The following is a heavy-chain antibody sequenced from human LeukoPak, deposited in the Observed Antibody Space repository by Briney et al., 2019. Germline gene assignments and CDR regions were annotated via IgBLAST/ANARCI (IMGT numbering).Heavy chain of an antibody. Sequence: GGSLRLSCAASGFNFVDYAMHWVRQTPGKGLEWVSAINWDGGSTYYADSVKGRFTISRDNSKNSLYLQMSSLRLEDTALYYCAKDLGGEGARKSGGFDVWGQGTMVTVSP. CDR3: AKDLGGEGARKSGGFDV. D-gene: IGHD1-26*01. J-gene: IGHJ3*01. V-gene: IGHV3-43D*03. CDR2: INWDGGST. CDR1: GFNFVDYA.